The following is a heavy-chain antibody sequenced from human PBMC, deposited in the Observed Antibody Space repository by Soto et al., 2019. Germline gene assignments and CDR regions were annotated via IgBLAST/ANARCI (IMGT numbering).Heavy chain of an antibody. Sequence: EVQLVESGGGLVKPGGSLRLSCAASGFTFSSYSMNWVRQAPGKGLEWVSSISSSSSYIYYADSVKGRFTISRDNAKNSLYLQMNSLRAEDTAVYYCARGLFTMVRGGDPFDIWGQGTMVTVSS. V-gene: IGHV3-21*01. CDR3: ARGLFTMVRGGDPFDI. CDR2: ISSSSSYI. CDR1: GFTFSSYS. D-gene: IGHD3-10*01. J-gene: IGHJ3*02.